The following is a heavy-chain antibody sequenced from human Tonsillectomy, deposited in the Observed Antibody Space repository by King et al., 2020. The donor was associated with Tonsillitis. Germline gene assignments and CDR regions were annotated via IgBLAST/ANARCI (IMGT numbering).Heavy chain of an antibody. CDR1: GFTFDDYA. V-gene: IGHV3-9*01. CDR3: DKVKGGGTYYYFDS. Sequence: QLVRSGGGLVQPGRSLRLSCAASGFTFDDYAMHWVRQAPGKGLEWVSGISWNSGNIGYADSVKGRFTISRDNAKNSLYLQMNSLRAEDTALYYCDKVKGGGTYYYFDSWGQGTLVTVSS. D-gene: IGHD1-26*01. CDR2: ISWNSGNI. J-gene: IGHJ4*02.